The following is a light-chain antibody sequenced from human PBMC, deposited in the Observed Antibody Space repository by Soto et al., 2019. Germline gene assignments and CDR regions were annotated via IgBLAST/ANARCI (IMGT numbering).Light chain of an antibody. Sequence: DIQMAQSPSTLSASVGDRVTITCRASKSISTYLAWYQQKPGKAPKLLIYDAYNLETGVPSRFSGSGSGTDFTFTISSLQPEDIATYYCQQYDNLPLTFGGGTKVDIK. J-gene: IGKJ4*01. CDR3: QQYDNLPLT. V-gene: IGKV1-33*01. CDR2: DAY. CDR1: KSISTY.